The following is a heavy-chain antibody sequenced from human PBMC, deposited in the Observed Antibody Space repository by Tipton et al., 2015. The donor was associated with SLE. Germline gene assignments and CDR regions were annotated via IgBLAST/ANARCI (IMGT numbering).Heavy chain of an antibody. CDR1: GGSISSSSYY. V-gene: IGHV4-39*07. J-gene: IGHJ1*01. D-gene: IGHD1-26*01. Sequence: LRLSCTVSGGSISSSSYYWGWIRQPPGKGLEWIGSIYYSGSTYYNPSLKSRVTISVDTSKNQFSLKLSSVTAADTAVYYCARVSRSYQYFQHWGQGTLVTVSS. CDR3: ARVSRSYQYFQH. CDR2: IYYSGST.